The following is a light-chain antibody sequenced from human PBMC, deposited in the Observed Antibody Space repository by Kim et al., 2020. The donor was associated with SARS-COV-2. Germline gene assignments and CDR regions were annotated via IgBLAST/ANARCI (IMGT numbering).Light chain of an antibody. Sequence: VSQGHTASITCSGDRSVVKYVFWYQQKPGQSPVLVIYQHTKRPAGIPERFSASNSGNTATLTISGTQATDEADYYCQAWDSGTAVVFGGGTQLTVL. CDR3: QAWDSGTAVV. V-gene: IGLV3-1*01. CDR1: RSVVKY. CDR2: QHT. J-gene: IGLJ2*01.